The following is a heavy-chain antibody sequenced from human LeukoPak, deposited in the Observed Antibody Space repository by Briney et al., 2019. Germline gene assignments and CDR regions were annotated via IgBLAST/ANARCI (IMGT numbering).Heavy chain of an antibody. CDR2: ISYDGSNK. J-gene: IGHJ3*02. Sequence: PGGSLRLSCAASGFTFSSYAMHWVRQAPGKGLEWVAVISYDGSNKYYADSVKGRFTISRDNSKNTLYLQMNSLRAEDTAVYYCAREGDIWGQGTMVTVSS. V-gene: IGHV3-30-3*01. CDR1: GFTFSSYA. CDR3: AREGDI.